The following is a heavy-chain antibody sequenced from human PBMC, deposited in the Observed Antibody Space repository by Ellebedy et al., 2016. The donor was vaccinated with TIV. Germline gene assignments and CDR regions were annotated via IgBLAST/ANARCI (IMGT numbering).Heavy chain of an antibody. CDR3: VGFGVFNL. Sequence: GESLKIYCAASGFTFTNYAMNWVRQAPGKGLEWVSFINSRGSSSYYADSVKGRFTISRENAKNALFLQMDGLRVDDSAVYYCVGFGVFNLWGQGAPVTVSS. CDR1: GFTFTNYA. D-gene: IGHD3-3*01. CDR2: INSRGSSS. J-gene: IGHJ5*02. V-gene: IGHV3-48*04.